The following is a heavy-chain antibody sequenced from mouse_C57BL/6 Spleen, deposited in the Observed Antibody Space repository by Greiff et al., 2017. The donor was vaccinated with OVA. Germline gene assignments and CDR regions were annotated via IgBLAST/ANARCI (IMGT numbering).Heavy chain of an antibody. CDR3: ARKFYYGSSYYWYFDV. J-gene: IGHJ1*03. Sequence: VQLQQSGPELVKPGASVKISCKASGYSFTDYNMNWVKQSNGKSLEWIGVINPNYGTTSYNQKFKGKATLTVDQSSSTAYMQLNSLTSEDSAVYYCARKFYYGSSYYWYFDVWGTGTTVTVSS. V-gene: IGHV1-39*01. CDR1: GYSFTDYN. D-gene: IGHD1-1*01. CDR2: INPNYGTT.